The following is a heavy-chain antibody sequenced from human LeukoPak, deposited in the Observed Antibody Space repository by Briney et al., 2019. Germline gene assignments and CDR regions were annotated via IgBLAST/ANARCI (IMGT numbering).Heavy chain of an antibody. CDR1: GFTFSSYW. D-gene: IGHD2-2*02. CDR3: ARVYTGNRWHFDY. Sequence: GGSLRLSCAASGFTFSSYWKSWVRQAPGKGLECVANIKRDGSEKYYVDSVKGRFTIFRDDAKSSLYLQMNSLRAEDTAVYFCARVYTGNRWHFDYWGQGTLVTVSS. J-gene: IGHJ4*02. CDR2: IKRDGSEK. V-gene: IGHV3-7*03.